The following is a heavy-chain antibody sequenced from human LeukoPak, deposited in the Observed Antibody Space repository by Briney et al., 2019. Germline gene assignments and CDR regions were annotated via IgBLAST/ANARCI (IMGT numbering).Heavy chain of an antibody. CDR2: ISSSSSTI. D-gene: IGHD6-13*01. CDR3: AKARDPQQLIRGNFDY. J-gene: IGHJ4*02. V-gene: IGHV3-48*04. CDR1: GFTFSSYS. Sequence: GGSLXLSCAASGFTFSSYSMNWVRQAPGKGLEWVSYISSSSSTIYYADSVKGRFTISRDNAKNSLYLQMNNLRAEDTAVYYCAKARDPQQLIRGNFDYWGQGSLVTVSS.